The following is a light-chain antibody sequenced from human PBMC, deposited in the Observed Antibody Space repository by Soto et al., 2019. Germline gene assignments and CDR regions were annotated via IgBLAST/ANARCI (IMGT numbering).Light chain of an antibody. Sequence: EIVMTQSPATLSVSPGERATLSCRASQSVSSNLAWYQQTPGQAPRLLIYGASTRATGIPARFSGSGSGTEFTLTISSLQSEDFAVYYCQQYGSSRWTFGQGTKVDIK. V-gene: IGKV3-15*01. CDR2: GAS. CDR1: QSVSSN. CDR3: QQYGSSRWT. J-gene: IGKJ1*01.